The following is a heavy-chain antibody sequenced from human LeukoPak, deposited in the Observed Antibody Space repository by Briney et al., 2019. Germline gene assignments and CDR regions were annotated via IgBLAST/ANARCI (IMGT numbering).Heavy chain of an antibody. V-gene: IGHV4-34*01. CDR1: GGSFSGYY. CDR3: ARDAMVITTNWFDP. D-gene: IGHD3-22*01. CDR2: INHSGST. Sequence: SETLSLTCAVYGGSFSGYYWSWIRQPPGKGLEWIGEINHSGSTNYNPSLKSRVTISVDTSENQFSLKLSSVTAADTAVYYCARDAMVITTNWFDPWGQGTLVTVSS. J-gene: IGHJ5*02.